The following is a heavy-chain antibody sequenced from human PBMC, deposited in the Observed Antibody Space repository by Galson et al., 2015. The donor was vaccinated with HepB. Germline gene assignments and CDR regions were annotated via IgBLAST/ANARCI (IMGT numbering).Heavy chain of an antibody. CDR2: IYSGGST. CDR3: ARDLTMVRGVKWASYGMDV. D-gene: IGHD3-10*01. V-gene: IGHV3-53*01. Sequence: SLRLSCAASGFTVSSNYMSWVRQAPGKGLEWVSVIYSGGSTYYADSVKGRFTISRDNSKNTLYLQMNSLRAEDTAVYYCARDLTMVRGVKWASYGMDVWGQGTTVTVSS. J-gene: IGHJ6*02. CDR1: GFTVSSNY.